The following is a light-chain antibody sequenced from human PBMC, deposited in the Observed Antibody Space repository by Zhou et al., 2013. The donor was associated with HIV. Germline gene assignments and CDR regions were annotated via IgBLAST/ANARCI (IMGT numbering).Light chain of an antibody. CDR3: QQFNNYPPT. CDR1: QDIRID. V-gene: IGKV1D-13*01. CDR2: AAS. J-gene: IGKJ5*01. Sequence: AIQLTQSPSSLSASVGDTVTITCRASQDIRIDLAWYQHKPGKAPQLLIYAASTLQSGVPSRFSGSGSGTDFTLTISSLQPEDFATYYCQQFNNYPPTFGQGTRLEIK.